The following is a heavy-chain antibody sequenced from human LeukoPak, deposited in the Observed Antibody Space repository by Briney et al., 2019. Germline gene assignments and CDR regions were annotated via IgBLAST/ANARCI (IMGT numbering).Heavy chain of an antibody. CDR2: ISSSSSYI. Sequence: GGSLRLSCAASGFTFSSYSMNWVRQAPGKGLEWVSSISSSSSYIYYADSVKGRFTISRDNSKNTLYLQMNSLRAEDTAVYYCARAMGVVPAAISAFDIWGQGTMVTVSS. J-gene: IGHJ3*02. D-gene: IGHD2-2*02. CDR1: GFTFSSYS. CDR3: ARAMGVVPAAISAFDI. V-gene: IGHV3-21*01.